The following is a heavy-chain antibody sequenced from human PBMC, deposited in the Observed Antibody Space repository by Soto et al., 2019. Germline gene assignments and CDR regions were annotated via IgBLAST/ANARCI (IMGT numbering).Heavy chain of an antibody. J-gene: IGHJ4*02. CDR3: AVSHYCSGGDCTTQSLDYFDY. CDR1: GYTFTGHH. V-gene: IGHV1-2*02. CDR2: INPNTGGT. Sequence: QVQLVQSGAEVKKPGASVKVSCKASGYTFTGHHIHWVRQAPGQGLEWVGWINPNTGGTNYAQKFQGRVTMTRDTSISTAYMELSRLRSDDTAVYYCAVSHYCSGGDCTTQSLDYFDYWGQGTVVTVSS. D-gene: IGHD2-15*01.